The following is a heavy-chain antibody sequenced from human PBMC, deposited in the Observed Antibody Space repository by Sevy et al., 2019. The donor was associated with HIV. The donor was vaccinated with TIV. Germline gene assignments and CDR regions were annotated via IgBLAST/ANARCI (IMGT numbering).Heavy chain of an antibody. CDR2: IHYSGST. V-gene: IGHV4-59*01. CDR1: GGPISSYY. CDR3: ARAPPVRSGDDSLNWFDP. Sequence: SETLSLTCTVSGGPISSYYWSWIRQPPGKKLEWIGYIHYSGSTKYNPSLNSRVTMSVDTSKNQFSLKLTSVTAAGTAVYYCARAPPVRSGDDSLNWFDPWGQGTLVTVSS. J-gene: IGHJ5*02. D-gene: IGHD5-12*01.